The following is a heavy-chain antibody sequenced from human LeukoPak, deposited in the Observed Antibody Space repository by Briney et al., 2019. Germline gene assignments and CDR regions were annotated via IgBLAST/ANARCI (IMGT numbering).Heavy chain of an antibody. V-gene: IGHV4-34*01. CDR3: ARRGTGTTPLFDY. D-gene: IGHD1-7*01. CDR1: GGSFSGYY. CDR2: INHSGST. Sequence: SETLSLTCAVYGGSFSGYYWSWIRQPPGKGLEWIGEINHSGSTNYNPSLKSRVTISVDTSKNQFSLKLSSVTAADTAVYYCARRGTGTTPLFDYWGQGTLVTVSS. J-gene: IGHJ4*02.